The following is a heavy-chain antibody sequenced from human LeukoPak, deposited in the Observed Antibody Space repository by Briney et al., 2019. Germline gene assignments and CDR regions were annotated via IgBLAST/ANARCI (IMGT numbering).Heavy chain of an antibody. CDR2: MNSNSGNT. CDR3: ARVKVVPAAMSCLGLYYYYMDV. V-gene: IGHV1-8*03. D-gene: IGHD2-2*01. J-gene: IGHJ6*03. Sequence: ASVKVSCKASGYTFTSYDINWVRQATGQGLEWMGWMNSNSGNTGYAQKFQGRVTITRNTSIRTAYMELSSLRSEDTAVYYCARVKVVPAAMSCLGLYYYYMDVWGKGTTVTVSS. CDR1: GYTFTSYD.